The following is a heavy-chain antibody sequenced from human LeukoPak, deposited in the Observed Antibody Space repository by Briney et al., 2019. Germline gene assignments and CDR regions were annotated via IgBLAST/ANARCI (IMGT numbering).Heavy chain of an antibody. CDR3: ARDKYQLLYPYMDV. D-gene: IGHD2-2*02. Sequence: PSETLSLTCTVSGGSISSGGYYWSWIRQPPGKGLEWIGYIYHSGSTYYNPSLKSRVTISVDRSKNQFSLKLSSVTAADTAVYYCARDKYQLLYPYMDVWGKGTTVTVSS. CDR1: GGSISSGGYY. V-gene: IGHV4-30-2*01. J-gene: IGHJ6*03. CDR2: IYHSGST.